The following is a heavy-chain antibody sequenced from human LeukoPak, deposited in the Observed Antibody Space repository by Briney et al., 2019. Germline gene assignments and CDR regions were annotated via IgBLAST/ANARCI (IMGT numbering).Heavy chain of an antibody. J-gene: IGHJ3*01. V-gene: IGHV3-23*01. CDR1: GFTFSSYA. D-gene: IGHD6-13*01. CDR2: ISGSGRST. Sequence: PGGSLRLSCAASGFTFSSYAMTWVRQAPGKGLEWGSAISGSGRSTYYADSVKGRFNISRENAKNSLLLQRNSLRAGDTAVYYCARGQAAAGLTLAGAFDVWGQGTMVTVSS. CDR3: ARGQAAAGLTLAGAFDV.